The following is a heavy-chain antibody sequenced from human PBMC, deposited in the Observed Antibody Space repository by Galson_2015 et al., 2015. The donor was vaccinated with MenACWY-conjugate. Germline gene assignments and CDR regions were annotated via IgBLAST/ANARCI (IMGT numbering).Heavy chain of an antibody. V-gene: IGHV3-30*18. D-gene: IGHD4-17*01. CDR1: GFTFSSYG. J-gene: IGHJ4*02. CDR3: AKAHDYCDGNYYYDY. CDR2: ISYDGSNK. Sequence: SLRLSCAASGFTFSSYGMHWVRQAPGKGLEWVAVISYDGSNKYYADSVKGRFTISRDNSKSTLYLQMNSLRAEDTAVYYCAKAHDYCDGNYYYDYWGQGTLVSVSS.